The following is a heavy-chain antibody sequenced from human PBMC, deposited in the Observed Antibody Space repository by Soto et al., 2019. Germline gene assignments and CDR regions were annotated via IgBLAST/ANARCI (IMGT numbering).Heavy chain of an antibody. CDR1: GYTFTSYD. V-gene: IGHV1-8*01. D-gene: IGHD3-10*01. Sequence: ASVKVSCKASGYTFTSYDINWVRQATGQGLEWMGWMNPNSGNTGYAQKFQGRVTMTRNTSISTAYMELSSLRSEDTAVYYCAILLWFGELLEPYAFDFWGQGTMVTVSS. CDR2: MNPNSGNT. J-gene: IGHJ3*01. CDR3: AILLWFGELLEPYAFDF.